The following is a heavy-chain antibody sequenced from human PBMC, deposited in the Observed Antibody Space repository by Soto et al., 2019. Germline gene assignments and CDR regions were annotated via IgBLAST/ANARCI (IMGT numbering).Heavy chain of an antibody. CDR3: ARTRFYDIFTGLYYFDY. CDR1: GGSFSGYY. CDR2: INHSGST. J-gene: IGHJ4*02. V-gene: IGHV4-34*01. Sequence: SETLSLTCAVYGGSFSGYYWSWIRQPPGKGLEWIGEINHSGSTNYNPSLKSRVTISVDTSKSQFSLKLSSVTAADTAVYYCARTRFYDIFTGLYYFDYCGQGTLVTGSS. D-gene: IGHD3-9*01.